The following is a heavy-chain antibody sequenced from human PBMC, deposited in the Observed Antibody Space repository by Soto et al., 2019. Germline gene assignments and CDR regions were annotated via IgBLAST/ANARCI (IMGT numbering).Heavy chain of an antibody. Sequence: GSLRLSCAASGFTFSSYSMNWVRQAPGKGLEWVSSISSSSYIYYADSVKGRFTISRDNAKNSLYLQMNSLRAEDTAVYYCARAPHSSTPHAWGQGTLVTVSS. CDR3: ARAPHSSTPHA. CDR1: GFTFSSYS. CDR2: ISSSSYI. J-gene: IGHJ5*02. D-gene: IGHD2-2*01. V-gene: IGHV3-21*01.